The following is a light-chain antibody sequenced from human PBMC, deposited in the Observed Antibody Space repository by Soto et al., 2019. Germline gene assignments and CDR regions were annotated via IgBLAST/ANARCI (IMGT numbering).Light chain of an antibody. CDR3: QQSYSTLFP. CDR1: QSISSY. V-gene: IGKV1-39*01. Sequence: DIQMTQSPSSLSASVGDRVTITCRASQSISSYLNWYQQKPGKAPKLLLFATSSLQSGVPSRFSGSGSGTDFTLTISSLQPEDFATYYCQQSYSTLFPFGPGTKVDIK. J-gene: IGKJ3*01. CDR2: ATS.